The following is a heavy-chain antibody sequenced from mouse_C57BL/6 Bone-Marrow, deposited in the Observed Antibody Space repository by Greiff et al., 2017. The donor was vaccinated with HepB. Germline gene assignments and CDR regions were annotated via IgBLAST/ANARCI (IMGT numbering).Heavy chain of an antibody. CDR1: GFTFSSYA. J-gene: IGHJ4*01. D-gene: IGHD1-1*01. CDR2: ISSGGDYI. V-gene: IGHV5-9-1*02. Sequence: EVKLVESGEGLVKPGGSLKLSCAASGFTFSSYAMSWVRQTPEKRLEWVAYISSGGDYIYYADTVKGRFTISRDNTRNTQYLQMSSLKSEDTAMYYCTRVTTVVAKRYAMDYWGQGTSVTVSS. CDR3: TRVTTVVAKRYAMDY.